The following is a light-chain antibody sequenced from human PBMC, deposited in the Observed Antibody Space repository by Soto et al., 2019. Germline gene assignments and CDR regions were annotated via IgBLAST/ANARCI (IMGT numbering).Light chain of an antibody. CDR2: DAS. CDR3: QQYNSYQT. J-gene: IGKJ1*01. CDR1: QSISSW. Sequence: DIQMTQSPSTLSASVGDRVTITCRASQSISSWLAWYQQKPGKAPKLLIYDASSLESGVPSRFSGSGSGTEFTLTFSSLQPDDFATYYCQQYNSYQTFGQGTKVEIK. V-gene: IGKV1-5*01.